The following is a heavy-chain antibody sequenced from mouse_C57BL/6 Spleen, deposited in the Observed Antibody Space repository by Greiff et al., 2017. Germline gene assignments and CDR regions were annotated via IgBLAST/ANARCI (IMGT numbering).Heavy chain of an antibody. Sequence: VQLVETGGGLVRPGNSLKLSCVTSGFTFSNYRMHWLRQPPGKRLEWIAVITVKSGNYGSNYAESVKGRFSISIEDATSSVYLEMNRLREEDTATYFCSRSGWSPFDCWGQGTTLTVSS. CDR2: ITVKSGNYGS. J-gene: IGHJ2*01. D-gene: IGHD1-1*02. CDR3: SRSGWSPFDC. V-gene: IGHV13-2*01. CDR1: GFTFSNYR.